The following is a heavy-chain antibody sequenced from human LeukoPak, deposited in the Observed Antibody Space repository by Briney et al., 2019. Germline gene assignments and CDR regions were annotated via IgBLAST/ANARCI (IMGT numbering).Heavy chain of an antibody. Sequence: GASVKLSCKASGYTFTDYYMHWVRQAPGQGLEWMGWINPNSGGTKYAQKFQGRVTMTRDTSISTAYMELSRLRSDDTAVYYCAREAETTLNWFDPWGQGTLVTVSS. J-gene: IGHJ5*02. D-gene: IGHD1-1*01. CDR1: GYTFTDYY. CDR3: AREAETTLNWFDP. V-gene: IGHV1-2*02. CDR2: INPNSGGT.